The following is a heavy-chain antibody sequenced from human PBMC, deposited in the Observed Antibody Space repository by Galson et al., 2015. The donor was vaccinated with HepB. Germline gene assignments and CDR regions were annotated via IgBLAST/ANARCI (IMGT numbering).Heavy chain of an antibody. CDR1: GYSFTSYW. CDR3: ARQYDLSGGMPAAPFDY. V-gene: IGHV5-10-1*01. D-gene: IGHD2-2*01. J-gene: IGHJ4*02. CDR2: IDPSDSYT. Sequence: QSGAEVKKPGESLRISCKGSGYSFTSYWISWVRQMPGKGLEWMGRIDPSDSYTNYSPSFQGHVTISADKSISTAYLQWSSLKASDTAMYYCARQYDLSGGMPAAPFDYWGQGTLVTVSS.